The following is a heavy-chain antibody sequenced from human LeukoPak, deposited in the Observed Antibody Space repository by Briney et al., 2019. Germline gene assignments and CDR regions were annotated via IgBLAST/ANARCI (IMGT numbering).Heavy chain of an antibody. Sequence: SETLSLTCAVYGGSFSGYYWSWIRQPPGKGLEWIGEINHSGSTNYNPSLKSRVTISVDTSKNQFSLKLSSVTAADTAVYYCARDTLYSSSDIYYFDYWGQGTLVTVSS. CDR1: GGSFSGYY. D-gene: IGHD6-6*01. CDR3: ARDTLYSSSDIYYFDY. J-gene: IGHJ4*02. V-gene: IGHV4-34*01. CDR2: INHSGST.